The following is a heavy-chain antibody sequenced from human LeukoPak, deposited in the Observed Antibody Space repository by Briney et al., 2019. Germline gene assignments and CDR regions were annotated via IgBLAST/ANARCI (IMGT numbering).Heavy chain of an antibody. J-gene: IGHJ6*02. V-gene: IGHV3-7*01. Sequence: GGSLRLSCAASGFTFSSYWMSWVRQAPGKGLEWVANIKQDGSEKHFGDSVKGRFTISRDNAKKSLYLQMNSLRAEDTAVYYCARDLNIVVVPAHGMDVWGQGTTVTVSS. CDR3: ARDLNIVVVPAHGMDV. CDR2: IKQDGSEK. CDR1: GFTFSSYW. D-gene: IGHD2-2*01.